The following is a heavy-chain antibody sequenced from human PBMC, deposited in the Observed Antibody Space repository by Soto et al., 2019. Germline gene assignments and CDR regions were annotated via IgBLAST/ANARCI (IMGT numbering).Heavy chain of an antibody. D-gene: IGHD3-10*01. Sequence: GGSLRLSCAASGFTFDDYAMHWVRQAPGKGLEWVSGISWNSGSIGYADSVKGRFTISRDNAKNSLYLQMNSLRAEDTSLYYCAKAYGSGWYDAFDIWGQGTMVTVSS. V-gene: IGHV3-9*01. J-gene: IGHJ3*02. CDR2: ISWNSGSI. CDR3: AKAYGSGWYDAFDI. CDR1: GFTFDDYA.